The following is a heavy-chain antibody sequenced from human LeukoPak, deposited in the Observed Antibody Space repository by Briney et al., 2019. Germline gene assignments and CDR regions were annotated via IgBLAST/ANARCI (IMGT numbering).Heavy chain of an antibody. CDR2: IYYSGST. Sequence: SETLSLTCTVSGGSISSYYWSWIRQPPGKGLEWIGYIYYSGSTNYNPSLKSRVTISVDTSKNQFSLKLSSVTAADTAVYYCARDRIWFDPWGQGTLVTVSS. D-gene: IGHD2/OR15-2a*01. CDR3: ARDRIWFDP. V-gene: IGHV4-59*01. CDR1: GGSISSYY. J-gene: IGHJ5*02.